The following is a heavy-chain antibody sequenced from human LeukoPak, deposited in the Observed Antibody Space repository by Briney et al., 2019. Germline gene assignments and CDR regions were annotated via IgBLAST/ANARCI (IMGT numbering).Heavy chain of an antibody. Sequence: GASVKVSCKGSGGTFSSYAISWVRQAPGQGLEWMGGIIPIFGTANYAQKFQGRVTITADESTSTAYMELSSLRSEDTAVYYCARRHYYGSGSYYNPLFWFDPWGQGTLVTVSS. CDR3: ARRHYYGSGSYYNPLFWFDP. V-gene: IGHV1-69*13. J-gene: IGHJ5*02. CDR2: IIPIFGTA. D-gene: IGHD3-10*01. CDR1: GGTFSSYA.